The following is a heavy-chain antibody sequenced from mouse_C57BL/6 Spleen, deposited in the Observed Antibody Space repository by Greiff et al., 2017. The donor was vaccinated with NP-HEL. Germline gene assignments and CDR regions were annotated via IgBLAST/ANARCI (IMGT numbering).Heavy chain of an antibody. J-gene: IGHJ3*01. CDR2: ISDGGSYT. D-gene: IGHD1-1*01. CDR3: ARDGDYGSSFAWFAY. CDR1: GFTFSSYA. V-gene: IGHV5-4*01. Sequence: EVQGVESGGGLVKPGGSLKLSCAASGFTFSSYAMSWVRQTPEKRLEWVATISDGGSYTYYPDNVKGRFTISRDNAKNNLYLQMSHLKSEDTAMDYCARDGDYGSSFAWFAYWGQGTLVTVSA.